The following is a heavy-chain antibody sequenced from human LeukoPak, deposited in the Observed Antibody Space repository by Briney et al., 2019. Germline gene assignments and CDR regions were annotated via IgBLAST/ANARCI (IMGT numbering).Heavy chain of an antibody. D-gene: IGHD6-6*01. CDR3: AVDGSASGY. Sequence: ASVKVSCQASGGTFSSYAISWVRQAPGQGLEWMGGIIPIFGTANYAQKFQGRVTITADESTSTGYMELSSLRSEDTAVCYRAVDGSASGYWGQGTLVTVSS. J-gene: IGHJ4*02. CDR1: GGTFSSYA. CDR2: IIPIFGTA. V-gene: IGHV1-69*13.